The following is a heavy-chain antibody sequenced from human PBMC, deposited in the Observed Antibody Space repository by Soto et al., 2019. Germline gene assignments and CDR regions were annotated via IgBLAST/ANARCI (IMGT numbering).Heavy chain of an antibody. J-gene: IGHJ4*02. CDR1: GFTFNNYA. CDR3: AKSVLFPRDFLIDY. Sequence: EVQLLESGGGLVQPGGSLRLSCAASGFTFNNYAVNWVRQAPGKGLEWVSSISGSSGSTYYADSVKGRFTISRDNSKNTLYLQMNSLRADDTGVYYCAKSVLFPRDFLIDYWGQGTLVTVSS. V-gene: IGHV3-23*01. CDR2: ISGSSGST.